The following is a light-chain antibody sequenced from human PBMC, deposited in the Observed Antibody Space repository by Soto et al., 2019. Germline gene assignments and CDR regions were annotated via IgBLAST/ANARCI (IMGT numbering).Light chain of an antibody. CDR2: GNS. Sequence: QSVLTHPHSVSGAPGERVTISCTGNSSNFGAGYDVHWYQQLPGTAPKLLIYGNSNRPSGVPDRFSGSKSGTSASLAITGFQAEDEADYYCQSYDSSLSGYVFGTGTKVTVL. J-gene: IGLJ1*01. CDR1: SSNFGAGYD. CDR3: QSYDSSLSGYV. V-gene: IGLV1-40*01.